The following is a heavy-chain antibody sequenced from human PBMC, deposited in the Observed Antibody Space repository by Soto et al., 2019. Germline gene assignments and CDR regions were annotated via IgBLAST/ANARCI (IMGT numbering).Heavy chain of an antibody. CDR1: GFTFSSYG. CDR2: IWYDGSNK. Sequence: GGSLRLSCAASGFTFSSYGMHWVRQAPGKGLEWVAVIWYDGSNKYYADSVKGRFTISRDNSKNTLYLQMNSLRAEDTAVYYCARDKRAVAGTISSGMDVWGQGTTVTVSS. J-gene: IGHJ6*02. V-gene: IGHV3-33*01. CDR3: ARDKRAVAGTISSGMDV. D-gene: IGHD6-19*01.